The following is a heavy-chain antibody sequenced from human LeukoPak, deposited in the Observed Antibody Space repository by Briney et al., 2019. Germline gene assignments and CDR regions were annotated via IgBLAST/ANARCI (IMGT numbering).Heavy chain of an antibody. CDR1: GGSISSYY. V-gene: IGHV4-4*07. CDR2: IYSSGST. Sequence: PSETLSLTCTVSGGSISSYYWSWIRQPAGKGLEWIRRIYSSGSTNYNPSLKSRVTMSVDTSKNQFSLKLSSVTAADTAVYYCARSPGYDFWSGYHDYWGQGTLVTVSS. D-gene: IGHD3-3*01. CDR3: ARSPGYDFWSGYHDY. J-gene: IGHJ4*02.